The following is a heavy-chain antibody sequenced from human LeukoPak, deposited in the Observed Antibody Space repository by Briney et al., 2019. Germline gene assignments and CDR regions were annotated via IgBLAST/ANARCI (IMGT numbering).Heavy chain of an antibody. CDR1: GYTFTSYY. Sequence: ASVKVSCKASGYTFTSYYLHWVRQAPGQGLEWMGIINPSGGSTSYAQKFQGRVTMTRDTSTSTVYMELSSLRSEDTAAYYCVRDWGRYGSGRNHFDYWGQGTLVTVSS. D-gene: IGHD3-10*01. CDR3: VRDWGRYGSGRNHFDY. V-gene: IGHV1-46*01. J-gene: IGHJ4*02. CDR2: INPSGGST.